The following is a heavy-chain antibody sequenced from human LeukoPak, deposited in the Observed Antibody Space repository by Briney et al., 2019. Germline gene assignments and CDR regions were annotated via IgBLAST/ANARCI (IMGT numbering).Heavy chain of an antibody. CDR1: ALTLNSYW. Sequence: GRSLRLSCAPAALTLNSYWMHSVRHAPGKGLVCVSRINSDESSTTYVDSVKGRFTISRDNAKNTLYLQMDSLRVEDTAVYFCARGAHVLDIWGQGTMVTVSS. V-gene: IGHV3-74*01. J-gene: IGHJ3*02. D-gene: IGHD1-26*01. CDR2: INSDESST. CDR3: ARGAHVLDI.